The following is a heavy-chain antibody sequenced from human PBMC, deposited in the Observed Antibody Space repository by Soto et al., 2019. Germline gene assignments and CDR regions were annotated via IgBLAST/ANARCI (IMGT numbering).Heavy chain of an antibody. J-gene: IGHJ4*02. CDR1: GFTFSSYS. V-gene: IGHV3-48*01. CDR2: ISSSGTTM. CDR3: ARGAETGYSGVDY. D-gene: IGHD6-25*01. Sequence: GGSLRHSCAASGFTFSSYSMNWVRQAPGKGLEWVSYISSSGTTMYYADSVKGRFTISRDSAKNSLSLQMNSLRAEDTAVYYCARGAETGYSGVDYWGQGTLVTVSS.